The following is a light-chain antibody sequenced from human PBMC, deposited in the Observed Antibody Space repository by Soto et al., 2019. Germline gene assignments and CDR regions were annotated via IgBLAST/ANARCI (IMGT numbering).Light chain of an antibody. J-gene: IGKJ5*01. CDR2: AAS. V-gene: IGKV1-8*01. Sequence: AIRMTQSPSSLSASTGDRVTITCRASQGISSYLAWYQQKPGKAPKLLIYAASTLQSGVPSRFSGSGSGTDFTLTISCLQSEDFATYYCQQYYSYPRITFGQGTRLEFK. CDR3: QQYYSYPRIT. CDR1: QGISSY.